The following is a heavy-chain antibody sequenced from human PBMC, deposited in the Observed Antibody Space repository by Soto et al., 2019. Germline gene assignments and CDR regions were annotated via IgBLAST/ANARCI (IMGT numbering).Heavy chain of an antibody. D-gene: IGHD3-22*01. J-gene: IGHJ4*02. CDR2: IIPIFGTA. V-gene: IGHV1-69*01. Sequence: QVQLVQSGAEVQKPGSSVKVSCKASGGTFSSYAISWVRQAPGQGLEWMGGIIPIFGTANYAQKFQGRVTITADESTSTAYMELSSLRSEDTAVYYCARGTEDYYDSSGYPLDYWGQGTLVTVSS. CDR1: GGTFSSYA. CDR3: ARGTEDYYDSSGYPLDY.